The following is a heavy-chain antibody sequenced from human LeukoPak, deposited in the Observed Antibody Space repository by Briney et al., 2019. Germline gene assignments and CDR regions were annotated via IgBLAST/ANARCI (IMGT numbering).Heavy chain of an antibody. CDR3: ARRHTTRTTVTVFDY. V-gene: IGHV4-34*01. D-gene: IGHD4-17*01. J-gene: IGHJ4*02. CDR2: INHSGST. Sequence: TSETLSLTCAVYGGSFSGYYWSWIRQPPGKGLEWIGEINHSGSTNYNPSLKSRVTISVDTSKNQFSLKLSSVTAADTAVYYCARRHTTRTTVTVFDYWGQGTLVTVSS. CDR1: GGSFSGYY.